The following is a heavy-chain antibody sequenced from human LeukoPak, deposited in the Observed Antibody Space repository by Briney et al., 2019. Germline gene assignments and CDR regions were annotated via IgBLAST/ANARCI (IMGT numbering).Heavy chain of an antibody. CDR2: IYYSGST. J-gene: IGHJ3*02. Sequence: PSETLSLTCAVYGGSFSGYYWSWIRQPPGKGLEWIGSIYYSGSTYYNPSLKSRVTISVDTSKNQFSLKLSSVTAADTAVYYCARDRWTPGVVPAAKYDAFDIWGQGTMVTVSS. D-gene: IGHD2-2*01. CDR3: ARDRWTPGVVPAAKYDAFDI. V-gene: IGHV4-34*01. CDR1: GGSFSGYY.